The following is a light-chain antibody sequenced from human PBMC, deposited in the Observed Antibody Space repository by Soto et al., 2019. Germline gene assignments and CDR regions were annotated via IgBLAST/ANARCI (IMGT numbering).Light chain of an antibody. V-gene: IGKV3-11*01. CDR3: QYSTT. CDR1: QSVSSY. J-gene: IGKJ3*01. Sequence: EIVLTQSPATLSLSPGERATLSCRASQSVSSYLAWYQQKPGQAPRLLIYDASNRATGIPARFSGSGSGTDFTLTICSLEPEDFAVYYCQYSTTFGPGTKVDIK. CDR2: DAS.